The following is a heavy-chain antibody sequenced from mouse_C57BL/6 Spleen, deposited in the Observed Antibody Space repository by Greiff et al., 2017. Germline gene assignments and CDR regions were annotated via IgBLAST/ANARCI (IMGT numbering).Heavy chain of an antibody. V-gene: IGHV5-6*01. CDR3: ARQGGYSNYDY. J-gene: IGHJ2*01. CDR1: GFTFSSYG. CDR2: ISSGGSYT. Sequence: EVKVVESGGDLVKPGGSLKLSCAASGFTFSSYGMSWVRQTPDKRLEWVATISSGGSYTYYPDSVKGRFTISRDNAKNTLYLQMSSLKSEDTAMYYCARQGGYSNYDYWGQGTTLTVSS. D-gene: IGHD2-5*01.